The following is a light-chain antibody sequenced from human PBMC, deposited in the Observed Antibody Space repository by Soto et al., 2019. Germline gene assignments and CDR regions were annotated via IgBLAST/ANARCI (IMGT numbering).Light chain of an antibody. J-gene: IGLJ1*01. CDR3: AAWDDSLNGYV. CDR1: SSNIRGNT. V-gene: IGLV1-44*01. Sequence: QSVLTQPPSVSGTPGQRVTISCSGSSSNIRGNTVNWYHQLPGTAPKLLIYSNNQRPSGVPDRFSGSKSGTSASLAISGPQPEDESDYYCAAWDDSLNGYVFGTGTQLTVL. CDR2: SNN.